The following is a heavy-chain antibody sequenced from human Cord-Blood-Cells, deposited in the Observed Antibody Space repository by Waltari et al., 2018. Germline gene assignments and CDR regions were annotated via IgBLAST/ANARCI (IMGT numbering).Heavy chain of an antibody. CDR1: GGSISSSSYY. J-gene: IGHJ4*02. CDR3: ARQDDTAIDY. Sequence: QLQLQESGPGLVKPSETLSLTCTVSGGSISSSSYYWGWIRQPQGKGLEWIGSIYYSGSTYYNPSLXSRVTXSXXTXKNQFSLKLSSVTAADTAVYYCARQDDTAIDYWGQGTLVTVSS. CDR2: IYYSGST. V-gene: IGHV4-39*01. D-gene: IGHD5-18*01.